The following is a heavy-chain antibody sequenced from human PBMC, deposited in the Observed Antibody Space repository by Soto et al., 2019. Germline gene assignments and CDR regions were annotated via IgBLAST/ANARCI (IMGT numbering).Heavy chain of an antibody. CDR2: ISAYNGNT. J-gene: IGHJ4*02. Sequence: GASVKVSCKASGYTFTGYYMHWLRQAPGQGLEWMGWISAYNGNTNYAQKFQGRVTLTTDTSTSTAYMELRSLRSDDTAVYYCAREGQLGYWGQGTLVTVSS. CDR1: GYTFTGYY. D-gene: IGHD6-6*01. V-gene: IGHV1-18*04. CDR3: AREGQLGY.